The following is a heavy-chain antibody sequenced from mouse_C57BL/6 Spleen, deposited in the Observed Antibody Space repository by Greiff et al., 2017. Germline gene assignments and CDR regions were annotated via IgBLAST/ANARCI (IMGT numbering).Heavy chain of an antibody. CDR1: GYTFTSYW. Sequence: QVQLQQPGAELVMPGASVKLSCKASGYTFTSYWMHWVKQRPGQGLAWIGEIDPSDSYTNYNQTFKGKSTLTVDKSSSTAYMQLSSLTYEDSAVYYCARGGDYGFDYWGQGTTLTVSS. CDR3: ARGGDYGFDY. V-gene: IGHV1-69*01. CDR2: IDPSDSYT. D-gene: IGHD2-4*01. J-gene: IGHJ2*01.